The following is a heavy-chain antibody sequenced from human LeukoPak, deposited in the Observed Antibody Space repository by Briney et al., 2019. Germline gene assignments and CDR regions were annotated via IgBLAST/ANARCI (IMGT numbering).Heavy chain of an antibody. CDR3: ARHRSYLSYFDY. J-gene: IGHJ4*02. CDR2: IYYSGST. D-gene: IGHD2-2*02. V-gene: IGHV4-30-2*03. Sequence: ASQTLSLTCTVSGGSISSGGYYWSWIRQHPGKGLEWIGSIYYSGSTYYNPSLKSRVTISVDTSKNQFSLKLSSVTAADTAVYYCARHRSYLSYFDYWGQGTLVTVSS. CDR1: GGSISSGGYY.